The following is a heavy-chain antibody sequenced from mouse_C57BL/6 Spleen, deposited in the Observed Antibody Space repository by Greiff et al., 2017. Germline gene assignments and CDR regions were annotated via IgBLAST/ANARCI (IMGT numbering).Heavy chain of an antibody. D-gene: IGHD2-5*01. J-gene: IGHJ3*01. CDR2: IWSGGST. CDR1: GFSLTSYG. V-gene: IGHV2-2*01. CDR3: ARKRDSNSAWFAY. Sequence: QVQLQQSGPGLVQPSQSLSITCTVSGFSLTSYGVHWVRQSPGKGLEWLGVIWSGGSTDYNAAFISRLSISKDNSKSQVFFKMNSLRAEDTAIYYCARKRDSNSAWFAYWGQGTLVTVSA.